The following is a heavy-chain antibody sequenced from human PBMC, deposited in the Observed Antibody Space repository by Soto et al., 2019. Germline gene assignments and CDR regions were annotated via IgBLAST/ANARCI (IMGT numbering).Heavy chain of an antibody. CDR1: GGSITNYY. D-gene: IGHD3-10*01. V-gene: IGHV4-59*08. J-gene: IGHJ6*02. Sequence: QVQLQESGPGLVKPSETLSLTCTVSGGSITNYYCSWYRQPPGKGLEWIGYIQYNGYSAYNLSLKRRVTLSPDSSKTQFSLMLESVTATETAVYYCARHGCGGLHGLVGVWGQGTTVIVSS. CDR3: ARHGCGGLHGLVGV. CDR2: IQYNGYS.